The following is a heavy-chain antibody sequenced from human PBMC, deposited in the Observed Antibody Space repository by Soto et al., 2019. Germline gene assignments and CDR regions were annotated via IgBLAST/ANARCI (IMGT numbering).Heavy chain of an antibody. V-gene: IGHV1-3*01. Sequence: ASVKVSCKASGYTFSTYAIHWVRQAPGQSLEWMGWLNGGTGQTRYSQRFQDRVTITRDTSASTAYMEVSSLRPEDTAVYYRARGKGMEENYYYYGMDIWGQGTTVTVS. CDR3: ARGKGMEENYYYYGMDI. CDR2: LNGGTGQT. D-gene: IGHD1-1*01. CDR1: GYTFSTYA. J-gene: IGHJ6*02.